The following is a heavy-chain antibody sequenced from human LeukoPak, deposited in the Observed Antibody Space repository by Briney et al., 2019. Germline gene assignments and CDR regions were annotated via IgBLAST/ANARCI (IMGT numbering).Heavy chain of an antibody. J-gene: IGHJ6*02. V-gene: IGHV1-2*02. D-gene: IGHD2-2*01. CDR2: INPNSGGT. CDR1: GYTFTGYY. Sequence: GASVKVSCKASGYTFTGYYMHWVRQAHGQGLEWMGWINPNSGGTNYAQKFQGRVTMTRDTSISTAYMELSRLRSDDTAVYYCARNPRYCSSTSCLLGMDVWGQGTTVTVSS. CDR3: ARNPRYCSSTSCLLGMDV.